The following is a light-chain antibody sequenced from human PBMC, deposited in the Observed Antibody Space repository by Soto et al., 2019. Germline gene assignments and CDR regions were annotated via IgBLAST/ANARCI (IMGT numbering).Light chain of an antibody. V-gene: IGKV3-11*01. CDR1: QSVSSF. J-gene: IGKJ4*01. CDR3: QQRSNWPQLT. Sequence: EIVLTQSPATLSLSPGERATLSCRASQSVSSFLAWYQQKPGQAPRLLIHDASNRATGIPARFSGSGSGTDFTLTISSLEPEDFAVYSCQQRSNWPQLTFGGGTKVEIK. CDR2: DAS.